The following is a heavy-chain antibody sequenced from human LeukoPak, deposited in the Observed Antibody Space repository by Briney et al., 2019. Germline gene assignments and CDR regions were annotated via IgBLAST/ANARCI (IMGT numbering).Heavy chain of an antibody. CDR3: ARVSAIVGATFDAFDI. CDR2: IYYSGST. D-gene: IGHD1-26*01. CDR1: GGSISSSSYY. V-gene: IGHV4-39*07. J-gene: IGHJ3*02. Sequence: SETLSLTCTVSGGSISSSSYYWGWIRQPPGKGLEWIGSIYYSGSTYYNPSLKSRVTIPVDKSKNQFSLKLSSVTAADTAVYYCARVSAIVGATFDAFDIWGQGTMVTVSS.